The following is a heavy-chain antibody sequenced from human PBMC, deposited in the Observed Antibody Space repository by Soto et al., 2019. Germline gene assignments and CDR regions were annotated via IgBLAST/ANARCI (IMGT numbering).Heavy chain of an antibody. D-gene: IGHD3-22*01. CDR3: ARGWLPSPNLRFDP. V-gene: IGHV4-61*01. J-gene: IGHJ5*02. Sequence: SETLSLTCTVSGGSVSSRNYYWSWIRQPPGKGLEWIGYLYYSGSTNYNPSLKSRVTTSADASKNQFSLKLSSVTAADTAVYYCARGWLPSPNLRFDPWGQGILVTVSS. CDR2: LYYSGST. CDR1: GGSVSSRNYY.